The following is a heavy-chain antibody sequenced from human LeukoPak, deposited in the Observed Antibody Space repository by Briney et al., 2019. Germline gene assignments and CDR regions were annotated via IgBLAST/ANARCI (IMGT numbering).Heavy chain of an antibody. D-gene: IGHD6-19*01. CDR2: IYYSGST. V-gene: IGHV4-59*01. Sequence: SETLSLTWSVAGGSISNYDWSWIRQPPGKGLEGIGYIYYSGSTTFNPSLKSRVTISVDTSKNQFSLRLGSVTAADTAVYYCAKLGPSGWYDAFDIWGQGTMVPVSS. J-gene: IGHJ3*02. CDR3: AKLGPSGWYDAFDI. CDR1: GGSISNYD.